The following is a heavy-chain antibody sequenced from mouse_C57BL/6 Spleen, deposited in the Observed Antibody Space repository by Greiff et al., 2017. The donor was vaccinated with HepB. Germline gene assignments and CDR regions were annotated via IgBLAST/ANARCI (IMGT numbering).Heavy chain of an antibody. Sequence: EVKVEESGEGLVKPGGSLKLSCAASGFTFSSYAMSWVRQTPEKRLEWVAYISSGGDYIYYADTVKGRFTISRDNARNTLYLQMSSLKSEDTAMYYCTRDGGSYFDYWGQGTTLTVSS. V-gene: IGHV5-9-1*02. CDR2: ISSGGDYI. CDR3: TRDGGSYFDY. CDR1: GFTFSSYA. D-gene: IGHD1-1*02. J-gene: IGHJ2*01.